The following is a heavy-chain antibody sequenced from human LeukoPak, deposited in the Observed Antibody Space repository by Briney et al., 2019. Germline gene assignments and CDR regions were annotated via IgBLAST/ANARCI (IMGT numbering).Heavy chain of an antibody. CDR2: ISNYNGQT. CDR3: ARDKDLGAVAGTFDY. D-gene: IGHD6-19*01. CDR1: GYTFTYYG. Sequence: GASVKVSCKTSGYTFTYYGISWVRQAPGQGLEWMGWISNYNGQTKYSQKFQGRVTVTTDTSTSTAYMELTRLTSDDTAVYYCARDKDLGAVAGTFDYWGQGTLVTVSS. J-gene: IGHJ4*02. V-gene: IGHV1-18*01.